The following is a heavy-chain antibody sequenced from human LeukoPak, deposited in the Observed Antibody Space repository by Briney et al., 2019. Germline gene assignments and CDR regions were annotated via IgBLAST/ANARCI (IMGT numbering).Heavy chain of an antibody. CDR1: GFTFSSYS. J-gene: IGHJ4*02. Sequence: GGSLRLSCAASGFTFSSYSMNWVRQAPGKGLEWVSSISSSSSYIYYADSVKGRFTISRDNAKNSLYLQMNSLRAEDTAVYYCARDDGGIAAAPDYWGQGTLVTVSS. V-gene: IGHV3-21*01. CDR3: ARDDGGIAAAPDY. CDR2: ISSSSSYI. D-gene: IGHD6-13*01.